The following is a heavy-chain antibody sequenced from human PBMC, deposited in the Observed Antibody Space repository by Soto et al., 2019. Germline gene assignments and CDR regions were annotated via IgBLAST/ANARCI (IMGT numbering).Heavy chain of an antibody. CDR2: INSDGSST. J-gene: IGHJ4*02. Sequence: EVQLVESGGGLVQPGGSLRLSCAASGFTFSSYWMHWVRQAPGKGLVWVSRINSDGSSTSYADSVKGRFTISRDNAKNTLYLQMSSLRAEDTAVYYCARDQARIAVAGTGDYWGQGTLVTVSS. V-gene: IGHV3-74*01. D-gene: IGHD6-19*01. CDR1: GFTFSSYW. CDR3: ARDQARIAVAGTGDY.